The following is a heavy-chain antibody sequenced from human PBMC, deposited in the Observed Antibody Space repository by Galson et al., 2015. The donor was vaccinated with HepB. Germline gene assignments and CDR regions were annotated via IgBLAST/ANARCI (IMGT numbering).Heavy chain of an antibody. CDR2: IYYSGST. Sequence: SETLSLTCTVSGGSISISSYYWGWIRQPPGKGLEWIGSIYYSGSTYYNPSLKSRVTISVDTSKNQFSLKLSSVTAADTAVYYCARALVDLWSGFEILTQTKNWYFELWGRGTLVTVSS. CDR3: ARALVDLWSGFEILTQTKNWYFEL. J-gene: IGHJ2*01. V-gene: IGHV4-39*01. D-gene: IGHD3-3*01. CDR1: GGSISISSYY.